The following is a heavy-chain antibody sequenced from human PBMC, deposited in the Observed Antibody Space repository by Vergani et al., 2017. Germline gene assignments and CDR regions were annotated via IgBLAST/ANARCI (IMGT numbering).Heavy chain of an antibody. Sequence: QVQLVQSGAEVKKPGASVKVSCKASGYTFTSDDINWVRQATGQGLEWMGWMNPISGNTGYAQNLQGRLTITRDTSVNTAYMELSSLTSEDMAVYYCASRVAGSYYYYYLDVWGKGTTVTVSS. CDR1: GYTFTSDD. V-gene: IGHV1-8*03. CDR3: ASRVAGSYYYYYLDV. D-gene: IGHD6-19*01. J-gene: IGHJ6*03. CDR2: MNPISGNT.